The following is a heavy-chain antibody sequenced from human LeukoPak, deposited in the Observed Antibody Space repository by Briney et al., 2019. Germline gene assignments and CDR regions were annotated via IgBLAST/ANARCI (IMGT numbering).Heavy chain of an antibody. V-gene: IGHV1-2*06. CDR3: AGLGKSSGYYPGLDYYYMDV. J-gene: IGHJ6*03. Sequence: ASVKVSCKASGYTCTGYYMHWVRQAPGQGLEWVGRINPNSGGTNYAQKFQGRVTMTRDTSISTAYMELSRLRSDDTAVYYCAGLGKSSGYYPGLDYYYMDVWGKGTTVTVSS. CDR2: INPNSGGT. CDR1: GYTCTGYY. D-gene: IGHD3-22*01.